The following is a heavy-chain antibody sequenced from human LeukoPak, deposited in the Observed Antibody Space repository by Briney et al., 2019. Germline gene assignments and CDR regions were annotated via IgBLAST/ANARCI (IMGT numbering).Heavy chain of an antibody. CDR3: SASKELWLRGLFDY. CDR2: IYYSGST. CDR1: GDSISTYY. J-gene: IGHJ4*02. V-gene: IGHV4-59*01. D-gene: IGHD3-22*01. Sequence: SETLSLTCSVSGDSISTYYWSWIRQPPGKALAWIGYIYYSGSTDYNPSLKSRVTISVDTSKKQFSLNLNSVTAADTAVYYCSASKELWLRGLFDYWGQGTLVTVSS.